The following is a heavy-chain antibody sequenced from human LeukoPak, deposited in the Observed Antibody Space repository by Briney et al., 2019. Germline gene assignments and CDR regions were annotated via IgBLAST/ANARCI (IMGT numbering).Heavy chain of an antibody. CDR2: IIPTFGIA. CDR3: ASIVATIDPYYYYGMDV. J-gene: IGHJ6*02. CDR1: GGTFSSYA. D-gene: IGHD5-12*01. Sequence: VASVKVSCKASGGTFSSYAISWVRQAPGQGLEWMGRIIPTFGIANYAQKFQGRVTITADKSTSTAYMELSSLRSEDTAVYYCASIVATIDPYYYYGMDVWGQGTTVTVSS. V-gene: IGHV1-69*04.